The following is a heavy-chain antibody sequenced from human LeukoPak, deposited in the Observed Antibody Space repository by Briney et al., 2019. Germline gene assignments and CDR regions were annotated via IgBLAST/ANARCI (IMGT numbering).Heavy chain of an antibody. Sequence: PSETLSLTCTVSGGSINNYYWSWIRQPPGKGLEWIGSIFYSGSTNYNPSLKSRVIISVDTSNNQFSLKMSSVTAADTVVYYCAREDYSGGNNWFDFWGQGTLVTVSS. J-gene: IGHJ5*01. CDR2: IFYSGST. V-gene: IGHV4-59*01. CDR3: AREDYSGGNNWFDF. CDR1: GGSINNYY. D-gene: IGHD4-11*01.